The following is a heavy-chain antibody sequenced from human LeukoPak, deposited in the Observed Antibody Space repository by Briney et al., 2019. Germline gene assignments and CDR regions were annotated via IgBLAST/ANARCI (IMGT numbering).Heavy chain of an antibody. CDR1: GYTFTSYD. J-gene: IGHJ6*02. Sequence: GASVKVSCKASGYTFTSYDINWVRQATGQGLEWMGWMNPNSGNTGYAQKFQGRVTMTRNTSISTAYMELSSLRSEDTAVYYCARDPHSSSWGYYYGMDVWGQGTTVTVSS. V-gene: IGHV1-8*01. CDR2: MNPNSGNT. D-gene: IGHD6-13*01. CDR3: ARDPHSSSWGYYYGMDV.